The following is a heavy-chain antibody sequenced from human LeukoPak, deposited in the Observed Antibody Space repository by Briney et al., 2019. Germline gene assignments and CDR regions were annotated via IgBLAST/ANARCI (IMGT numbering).Heavy chain of an antibody. V-gene: IGHV3-23*01. CDR1: GFTFSSYD. J-gene: IGHJ5*02. CDR2: ISGSGDST. CDR3: ARDRVEITMVMKGENWFDP. Sequence: GGSLRLSCAASGFTFSSYDMSWVRQAPGKGLEWVSAISGSGDSTYYADSVKGRFTISRANSKNTLYLQMNSLRAEDTAVYYCARDRVEITMVMKGENWFDPWGQGTLVTVSS. D-gene: IGHD3-10*01.